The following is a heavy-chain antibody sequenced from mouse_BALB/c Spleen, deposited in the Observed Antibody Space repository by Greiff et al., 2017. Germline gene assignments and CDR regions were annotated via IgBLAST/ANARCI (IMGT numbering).Heavy chain of an antibody. Sequence: EVMLVESGGGLVKPGGSLKLSCAASGFTFSSYTMSWVRQTPEKRLEWVATISSGGSYTYYPDSVKGRFTISRDNAKNTLYLQMSSLKSEDTAMYYCTRDFDYGGQGTTLTVSS. CDR2: ISSGGSYT. CDR1: GFTFSSYT. J-gene: IGHJ2*01. CDR3: TRDFDY. V-gene: IGHV5-6-4*01.